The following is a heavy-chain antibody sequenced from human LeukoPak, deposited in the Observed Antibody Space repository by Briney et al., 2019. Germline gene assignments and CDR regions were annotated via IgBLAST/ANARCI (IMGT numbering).Heavy chain of an antibody. CDR2: INPNSGGT. CDR3: ARDNGPDTVTTPMNYFDY. J-gene: IGHJ4*02. V-gene: IGHV1-2*02. D-gene: IGHD4-11*01. Sequence: ASVKVSCKASGYTFTGYYVHWVRQAPGQGLEWMGWINPNSGGTNYAQKFQGRVTMTRDTSISTAYMELSRLRSDDTAVYYCARDNGPDTVTTPMNYFDYWGQGTLVTVSS. CDR1: GYTFTGYY.